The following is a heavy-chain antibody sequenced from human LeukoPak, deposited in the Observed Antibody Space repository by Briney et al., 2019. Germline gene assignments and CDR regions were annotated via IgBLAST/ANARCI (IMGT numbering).Heavy chain of an antibody. Sequence: GESLKISCRGSGYSFTSYWIAWVRQMPGKGLEWMGWIHPKSGGTTYEQSFQGRVIMTSDTSISTAYMEVRRLTSDDTAVYYCARGTISEPFDIWGQGTMVTVSS. D-gene: IGHD3-3*01. J-gene: IGHJ3*02. CDR3: ARGTISEPFDI. V-gene: IGHV1-2*02. CDR1: GYSFTSYW. CDR2: IHPKSGGT.